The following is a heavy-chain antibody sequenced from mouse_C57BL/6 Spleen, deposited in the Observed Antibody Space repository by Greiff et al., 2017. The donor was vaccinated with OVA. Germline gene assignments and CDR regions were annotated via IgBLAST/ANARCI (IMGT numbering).Heavy chain of an antibody. V-gene: IGHV6-6*01. J-gene: IGHJ1*03. CDR2: IRNKANNHAT. D-gene: IGHD1-1*01. Sequence: EVKVVESGGGLVQPGGSMKLSCAASGFTFSDAWMDWVRQSPEKGLEWVAEIRNKANNHATYYAESVKGRFTISRDDSKSSVYLQMNSLRAEDTGIYYCTRLTTVVEGYFDVWGTGTTVTVSS. CDR1: GFTFSDAW. CDR3: TRLTTVVEGYFDV.